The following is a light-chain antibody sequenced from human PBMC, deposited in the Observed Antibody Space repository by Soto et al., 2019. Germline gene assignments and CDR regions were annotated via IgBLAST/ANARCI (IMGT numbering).Light chain of an antibody. CDR2: AAS. Sequence: DIQLIQAPSSVSASVVDRAAITRLSSEDISTWLAWYQQKPGKAPKLLIYAASSLQSGVPSRFSGSGSGTDFTLTISSLQPEDFETYYCQHADSFPLITFGQGTRLENK. CDR1: EDISTW. V-gene: IGKV1-12*01. CDR3: QHADSFPLIT. J-gene: IGKJ5*01.